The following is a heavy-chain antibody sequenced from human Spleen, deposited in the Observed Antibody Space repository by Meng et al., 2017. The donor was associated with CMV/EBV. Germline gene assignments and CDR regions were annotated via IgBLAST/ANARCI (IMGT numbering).Heavy chain of an antibody. CDR3: ARDRWLPDVMSSIYWYFDL. CDR1: GGSISSSSYY. J-gene: IGHJ2*01. V-gene: IGHV4-39*07. Sequence: GSLRLSCSVSGGSISSSSYYWGWIRQPPGKGLEWIGSIYYSGSTYYNNPSLKSRLSISVDTSKSQFSLKLSSVTAADTAVYYCARDRWLPDVMSSIYWYFDLWGRGTLVTVSS. D-gene: IGHD6-19*01. CDR2: IYYSGST.